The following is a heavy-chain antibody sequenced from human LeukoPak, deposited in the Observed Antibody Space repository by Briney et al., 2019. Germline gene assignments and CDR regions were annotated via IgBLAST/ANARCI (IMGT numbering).Heavy chain of an antibody. CDR1: GGSINSYY. D-gene: IGHD1-26*01. Sequence: PSETLSLTCTVSGGSINSYYWGWIRQPPGKGLEWIGHIYYSGSTNYNPSLKSRVTISVDTSKNQFSLKVTSVTAADTAVYYCARKGSGSYFDYWGQGTLATVSS. CDR2: IYYSGST. CDR3: ARKGSGSYFDY. V-gene: IGHV4-59*01. J-gene: IGHJ4*02.